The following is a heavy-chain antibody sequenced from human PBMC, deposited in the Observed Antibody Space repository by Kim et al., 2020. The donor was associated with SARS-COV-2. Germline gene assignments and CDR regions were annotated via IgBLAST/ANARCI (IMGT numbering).Heavy chain of an antibody. D-gene: IGHD5-12*01. V-gene: IGHV3-23*01. CDR1: GFTFSSHA. J-gene: IGHJ2*01. CDR3: ASGRVSHQEVGY. Sequence: GGSLRLSCAASGFTFSSHAMSWIRQAPGKGLEWVSTISVSGDGTYYADSVKGRFTISRDNSKNTLFLHMSSLRADDTAVYYCASGRVSHQEVGYWGLGTL. CDR2: ISVSGDGT.